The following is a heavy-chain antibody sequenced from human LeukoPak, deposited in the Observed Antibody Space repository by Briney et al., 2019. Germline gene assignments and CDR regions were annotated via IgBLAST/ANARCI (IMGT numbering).Heavy chain of an antibody. D-gene: IGHD5-18*01. CDR3: ARDSSGGYSYGFYYYYGMDV. CDR2: IYYSGST. V-gene: IGHV4-59*12. Sequence: SETLSLTCTVSGGSISSYYWSWIRQPPGKGLEWIGYIYYSGSTYYNPSLKSRVTISVDTSKNQFSLKLSSVTAADTAVYYCARDSSGGYSYGFYYYYGMDVWGQGTTVTVSS. CDR1: GGSISSYY. J-gene: IGHJ6*02.